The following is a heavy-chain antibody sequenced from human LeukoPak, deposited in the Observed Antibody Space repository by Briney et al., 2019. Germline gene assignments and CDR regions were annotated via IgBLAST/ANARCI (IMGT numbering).Heavy chain of an antibody. D-gene: IGHD2-21*01. CDR2: INSDGSST. Sequence: GGSLRLSCAASGFTFSSYWMHWVRQAPGKGLVWVSHINSDGSSTSYADSVKGRFTISRDNAKNTLYLQMNSLRAEDTAVYYCARVPYYYGGNGNYYYMDVWGKGTTLTVSS. CDR1: GFTFSSYW. J-gene: IGHJ6*03. CDR3: ARVPYYYGGNGNYYYMDV. V-gene: IGHV3-74*01.